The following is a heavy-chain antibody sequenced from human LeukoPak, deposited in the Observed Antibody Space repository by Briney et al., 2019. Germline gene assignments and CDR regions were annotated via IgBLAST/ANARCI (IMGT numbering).Heavy chain of an antibody. J-gene: IGHJ4*02. CDR2: IWYDGSNK. Sequence: PGRSLRLSCAASGFTFSSYGMHWVRQAPGKGLEWVAVIWYDGSNKYYADSVKGRFTISRDNSKNTLSLQMDSLRAEYTAVYYCARDWSSIPVAGISPGNDYWGQGTLVTVSS. CDR1: GFTFSSYG. CDR3: ARDWSSIPVAGISPGNDY. V-gene: IGHV3-33*01. D-gene: IGHD6-19*01.